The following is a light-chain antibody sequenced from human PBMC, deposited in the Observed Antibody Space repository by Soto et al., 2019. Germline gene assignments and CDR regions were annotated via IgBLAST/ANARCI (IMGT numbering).Light chain of an antibody. J-gene: IGLJ1*01. V-gene: IGLV2-14*01. CDR3: SSYTSTSSYV. CDR2: EVS. CDR1: SSDIGNYNY. Sequence: QSVLTQPASVSGSPGQSITISCTGTSSDIGNYNYVSWSQQHPGKAPKLMISEVSNRPSGVSNRFSGSKSGNTASLTISGLQPEDEADYYCSSYTSTSSYVFGGGTKLTVL.